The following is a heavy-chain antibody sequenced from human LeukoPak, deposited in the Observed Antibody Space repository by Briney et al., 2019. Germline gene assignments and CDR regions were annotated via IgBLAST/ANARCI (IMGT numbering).Heavy chain of an antibody. J-gene: IGHJ4*02. D-gene: IGHD6-13*01. V-gene: IGHV5-51*01. CDR2: IYPGDSDT. CDR3: ARSASPSIAAAGH. Sequence: GESLKISCKGSGYSFTSYWIGWVRQMPGRGLEWMGIIYPGDSDTRYSPSFQGQVTISADKSISTAYLQWSSLKASDTAMYYCARSASPSIAAAGHWGQGTLVTVSS. CDR1: GYSFTSYW.